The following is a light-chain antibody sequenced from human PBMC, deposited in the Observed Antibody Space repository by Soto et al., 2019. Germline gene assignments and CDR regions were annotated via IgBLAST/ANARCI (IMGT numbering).Light chain of an antibody. V-gene: IGLV2-14*01. CDR1: SSDIGGHNS. J-gene: IGLJ1*01. Sequence: QSALTQPASVSGSPGQSIAISCTGTSSDIGGHNSVSWYQQHPGKATKLMIYNVSNRPSGVSNRFSGSKSGNTASLTISGLLAEDEADYYCTSFTSASTYVFGAGNKVTVL. CDR3: TSFTSASTYV. CDR2: NVS.